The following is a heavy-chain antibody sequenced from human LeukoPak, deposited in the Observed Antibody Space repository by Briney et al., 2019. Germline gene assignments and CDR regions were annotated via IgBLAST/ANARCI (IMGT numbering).Heavy chain of an antibody. CDR3: ATDSIFWSGYYLFDY. CDR1: GFTFSSYS. D-gene: IGHD3-3*01. Sequence: GGSLRLSCAASGFTFSSYSMDWVRQTPGKGLEWVSSISSSSSYIYYADSVKGRFTISRDNAKNSLYLQMNSLRAEDTAVYYCATDSIFWSGYYLFDYWGQGTLVTVSS. J-gene: IGHJ4*02. V-gene: IGHV3-21*01. CDR2: ISSSSSYI.